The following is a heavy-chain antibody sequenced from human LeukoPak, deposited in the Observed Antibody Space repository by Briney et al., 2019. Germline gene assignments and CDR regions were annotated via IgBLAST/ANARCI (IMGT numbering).Heavy chain of an antibody. V-gene: IGHV3-53*01. CDR3: ARISRVSGAFDP. Sequence: GGSLRLSCAASGFTFSSYAMSWVRQAPGKGLEWVSVIYSGGSTYYADSVKGRFTISRDNSKNTLFLQMNSLRAEDTAVYNCARISRVSGAFDPWGQGTLVTVSS. CDR1: GFTFSSYA. J-gene: IGHJ5*02. CDR2: IYSGGST. D-gene: IGHD3-10*01.